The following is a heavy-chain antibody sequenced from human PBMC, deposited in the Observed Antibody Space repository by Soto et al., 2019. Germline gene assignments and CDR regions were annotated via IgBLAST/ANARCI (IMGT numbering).Heavy chain of an antibody. CDR1: GYTFTGYY. V-gene: IGHV1-2*04. Sequence: ASVKVSCKASGYTFTGYYTHWVRQAPGQGLEWMGWINPNSGGTNYAQKFQGWVTMTRDTSISTAYMELSRLRSDDTAVYYCARDQGSSWSQPKYFQHWGQGTLVTVSS. J-gene: IGHJ1*01. D-gene: IGHD6-13*01. CDR2: INPNSGGT. CDR3: ARDQGSSWSQPKYFQH.